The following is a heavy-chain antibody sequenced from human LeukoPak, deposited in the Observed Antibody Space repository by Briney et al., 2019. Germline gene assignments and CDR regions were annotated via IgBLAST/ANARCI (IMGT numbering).Heavy chain of an antibody. CDR1: GFTFDDYA. V-gene: IGHV3-9*01. Sequence: GGSLRLSCAASGFTFDDYAMHWVRQAPGKGLEWVSGISWNSGSIGYADSVKGRFTISRDNAKNSLYLQMNSLRAEDTALYYCARGRQNYGDYPYWGQGTLVTVSS. J-gene: IGHJ1*01. D-gene: IGHD4-17*01. CDR2: ISWNSGSI. CDR3: ARGRQNYGDYPY.